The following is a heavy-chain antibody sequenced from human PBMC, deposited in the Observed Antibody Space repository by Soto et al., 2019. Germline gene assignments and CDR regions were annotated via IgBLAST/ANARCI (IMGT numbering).Heavy chain of an antibody. Sequence: EVQLVESGGGLVQRGGALRISCAGSGFTFSSNWMHWVRQDPGKGLVWVSRLNSDGTSANYADSVKGRFTISRDNAKNTLFLQMNSLTAEDTALYYCARGPSGWYGFDYWGQGTLVTVSS. J-gene: IGHJ4*02. V-gene: IGHV3-74*01. CDR1: GFTFSSNW. CDR2: LNSDGTSA. CDR3: ARGPSGWYGFDY. D-gene: IGHD6-19*01.